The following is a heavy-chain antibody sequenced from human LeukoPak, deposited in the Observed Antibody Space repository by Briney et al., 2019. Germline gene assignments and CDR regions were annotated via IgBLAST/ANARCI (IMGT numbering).Heavy chain of an antibody. J-gene: IGHJ4*02. CDR2: ISGSGGST. CDR3: AKGGGWSPAVLFDY. V-gene: IGHV3-23*01. Sequence: GGSLRLSCAASGFTFSSYAMSWVRQAPGKGLEWVSAISGSGGSTYYADSVKGRFTIPRDNSKNTLYLQMNSLRAEDTAVYYCAKGGGWSPAVLFDYWGQGTLVTVSP. D-gene: IGHD6-19*01. CDR1: GFTFSSYA.